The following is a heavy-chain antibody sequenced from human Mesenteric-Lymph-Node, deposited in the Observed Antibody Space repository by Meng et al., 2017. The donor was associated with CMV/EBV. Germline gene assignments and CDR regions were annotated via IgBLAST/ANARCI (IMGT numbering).Heavy chain of an antibody. Sequence: ASVKVSCKASGYTFTGYYMHWVRQAPGQGLEWMGWMNPNSGNTGYAQKFQGRVTITADKSTPTAYMELSSLRSEDTAVYYCAKAPKSQDYYYYGMDVWGQGTTVTVSS. V-gene: IGHV1-8*02. CDR1: GYTFTGYY. CDR2: MNPNSGNT. J-gene: IGHJ6*02. CDR3: AKAPKSQDYYYYGMDV.